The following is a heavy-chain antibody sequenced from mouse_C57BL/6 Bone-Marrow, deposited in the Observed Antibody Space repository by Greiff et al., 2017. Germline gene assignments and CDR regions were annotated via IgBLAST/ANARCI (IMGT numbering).Heavy chain of an antibody. CDR1: GYTFTSYW. CDR2: IDPNSGGT. CDR3: ARSDYYGSRGGWYFDV. J-gene: IGHJ1*03. Sequence: VKLQQPGAELVKPGASVKLSCKASGYTFTSYWMHWVKQRPGRGLEWIGRIDPNSGGTKYNEKFKSKATLTVDKPSSTAYMQLSSLTSEDSAVYYCARSDYYGSRGGWYFDVWGTGTTVTVSS. D-gene: IGHD1-1*01. V-gene: IGHV1-72*01.